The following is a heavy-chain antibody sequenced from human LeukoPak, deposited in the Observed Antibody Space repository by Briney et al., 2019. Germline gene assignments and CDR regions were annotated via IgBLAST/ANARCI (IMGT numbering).Heavy chain of an antibody. D-gene: IGHD6-19*01. Sequence: ASVKVSCNASGYTFTGYYMHWVRQAPGQGLEWMGWINPNSGGTNYAQKFQGRVTMTRDTSITTAYMELSRLRSDDTAVYYCARVLKIAVAFDWFDPWGQGTLVTVSS. CDR2: INPNSGGT. J-gene: IGHJ5*02. CDR1: GYTFTGYY. CDR3: ARVLKIAVAFDWFDP. V-gene: IGHV1-2*02.